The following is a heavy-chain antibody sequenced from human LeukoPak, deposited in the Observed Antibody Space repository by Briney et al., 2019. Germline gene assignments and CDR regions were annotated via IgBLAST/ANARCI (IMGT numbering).Heavy chain of an antibody. V-gene: IGHV3-15*01. CDR3: TTAANSGNYYYYYMDV. CDR2: IKSKTDGGTT. J-gene: IGHJ6*03. CDR1: GFTFSNAW. Sequence: PGGSLRLSCAASGFTFSNAWMSWVRQAPGKGLEWVGRIKSKTDGGTTDYAAPVKGRFTISRDDSKNTLYLQMNSLKTEDTAVYYCTTAANSGNYYYYYMDVWGKGTTVTVSS. D-gene: IGHD6-25*01.